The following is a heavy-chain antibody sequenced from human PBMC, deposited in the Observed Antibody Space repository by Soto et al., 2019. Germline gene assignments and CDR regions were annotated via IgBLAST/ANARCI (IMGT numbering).Heavy chain of an antibody. D-gene: IGHD6-6*01. J-gene: IGHJ6*03. V-gene: IGHV4-34*01. CDR3: ARGRSSSSPVYYYYYYYYMDV. CDR1: GGSFSGYY. Sequence: SETLSLTCAVYGGSFSGYYWSWIRQPPGKGLEWIGEINHSGSTNYNPSHKSRVTISVDTSKNQFSLKLSSVTAADTAVYYCARGRSSSSPVYYYYYYYYMDVWGKGTTVTVSS. CDR2: INHSGST.